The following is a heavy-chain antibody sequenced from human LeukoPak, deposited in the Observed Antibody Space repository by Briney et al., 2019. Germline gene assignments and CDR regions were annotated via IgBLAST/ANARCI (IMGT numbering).Heavy chain of an antibody. CDR3: ARLGWNDKYYYYGMDV. V-gene: IGHV3-33*01. D-gene: IGHD1-1*01. CDR2: IWYDGSNK. J-gene: IGHJ6*02. CDR1: GFTFSSYG. Sequence: PGGSLRLSCAASGFTFSSYGMHWVRQAPGKGLEWVAVIWYDGSNKYYADSVKGRFTIPRDNSKNTLYLQMNSLRAEDTAVYYCARLGWNDKYYYYGMDVWGQGTTVTVSS.